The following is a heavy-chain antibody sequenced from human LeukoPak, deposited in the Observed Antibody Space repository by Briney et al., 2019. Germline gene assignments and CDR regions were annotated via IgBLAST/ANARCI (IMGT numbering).Heavy chain of an antibody. Sequence: ASVKVSCKASGYTFTSYYILWVRQAPGQGLEWKRIFIPSGGSTSYAQKFQGRVTMTKDTSTSTVYMELSSLRSDDTAVYYCARDPLKVAATGLDYWGQGTLVTVSS. CDR2: FIPSGGST. J-gene: IGHJ4*02. CDR3: ARDPLKVAATGLDY. D-gene: IGHD6-13*01. CDR1: GYTFTSYY. V-gene: IGHV1-46*01.